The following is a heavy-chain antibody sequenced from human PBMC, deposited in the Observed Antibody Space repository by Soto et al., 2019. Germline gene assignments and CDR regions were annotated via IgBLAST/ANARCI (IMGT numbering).Heavy chain of an antibody. CDR3: SRSRAPPLIAARPFY. V-gene: IGHV1-3*01. Sequence: QVQLVQSGAEVKKPGASVKVSCKASGYTFTSYAMHWVRQAPGQRLEWMGWINAGNGNTKYSQKFQGRVTITRDTSASTAYMELSSLRSEDTAVYYCSRSRAPPLIAARPFYWGQGTLVTVSS. CDR1: GYTFTSYA. J-gene: IGHJ4*02. D-gene: IGHD6-6*01. CDR2: INAGNGNT.